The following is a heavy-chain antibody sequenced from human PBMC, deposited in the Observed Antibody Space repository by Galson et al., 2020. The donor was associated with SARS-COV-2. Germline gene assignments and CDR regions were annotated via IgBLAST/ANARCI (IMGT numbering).Heavy chain of an antibody. CDR2: IYYSGST. J-gene: IGHJ4*02. CDR3: ARDSSEIMMTFGGVIATRNFDY. Sequence: SETLSLTCTVSGGSISSSSYYWGWIRQPPGKGLEWIGSIYYSGSTYYNPSLKSRVTISVDTSKNQFSLKLSSVTAADTAVYYCARDSSEIMMTFGGVIATRNFDYWGQGTLVTVSS. CDR1: GGSISSSSYY. D-gene: IGHD3-16*02. V-gene: IGHV4-39*07.